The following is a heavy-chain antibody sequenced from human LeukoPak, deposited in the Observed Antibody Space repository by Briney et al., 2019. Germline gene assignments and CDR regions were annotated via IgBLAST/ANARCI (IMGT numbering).Heavy chain of an antibody. Sequence: GGSLRLSCAASGFTFSSYSMNRVRQAPGKGLEWVSSISSSSSYIYYADSVKGRFTISRDNAKNSLHLQMNSLRAEDTAVYYCAREPHSSSPDYMDVWGKGTTVTVSS. CDR2: ISSSSSYI. CDR1: GFTFSSYS. J-gene: IGHJ6*03. D-gene: IGHD6-13*01. V-gene: IGHV3-21*01. CDR3: AREPHSSSPDYMDV.